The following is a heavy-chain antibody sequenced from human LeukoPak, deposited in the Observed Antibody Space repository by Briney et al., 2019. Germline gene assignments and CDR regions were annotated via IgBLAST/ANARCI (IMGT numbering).Heavy chain of an antibody. J-gene: IGHJ4*02. V-gene: IGHV3-66*01. Sequence: GGSLRLSCAAAEFSVGSNYITWVRQAPGKGLEWVSLIYSGGSTYYADSVKGRFTISRDNSKNTLYLQMNSLRAEDTAVYYCAKGPDSSGWYGRFDYWGQGTLVTVSS. D-gene: IGHD6-19*01. CDR3: AKGPDSSGWYGRFDY. CDR2: IYSGGST. CDR1: EFSVGSNY.